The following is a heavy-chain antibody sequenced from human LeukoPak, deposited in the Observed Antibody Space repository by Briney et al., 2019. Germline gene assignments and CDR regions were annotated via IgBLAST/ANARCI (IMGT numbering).Heavy chain of an antibody. CDR3: ARGADDFDI. J-gene: IGHJ3*02. V-gene: IGHV3-74*01. Sequence: GGSLRLSCAASGFTFSNYRMHWVRQAPGKGLVWVSRIHSDGSSTAYADSVKGRFTISRDNAKNTLYLQMNSLRAEDTAVYYCARGADDFDIWGQGTMVTASS. CDR1: GFTFSNYR. CDR2: IHSDGSST.